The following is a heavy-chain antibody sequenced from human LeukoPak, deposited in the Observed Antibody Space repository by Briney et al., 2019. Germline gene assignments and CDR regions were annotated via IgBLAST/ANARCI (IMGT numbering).Heavy chain of an antibody. D-gene: IGHD3-22*01. CDR3: ARGGTMIVHDAFDI. CDR2: IYYSGST. V-gene: IGHV4-59*01. J-gene: IGHJ3*02. CDR1: GGSISSYY. Sequence: SETLSLTCTVSGGSISSYYWSWLRQPPGKGLEWIGYIYYSGSTNYNPSLKSRVTISVDTSKNQFSLKLSSVTAADTAVYYCARGGTMIVHDAFDIWGQGTMVTVSS.